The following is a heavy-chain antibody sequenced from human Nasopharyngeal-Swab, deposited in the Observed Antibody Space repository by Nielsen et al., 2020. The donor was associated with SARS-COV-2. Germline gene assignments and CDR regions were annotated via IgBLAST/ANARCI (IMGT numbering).Heavy chain of an antibody. CDR2: IYPGDSDT. CDR1: GYSFTSYW. CDR3: ARHWQYCSSTSCYRRGRFDP. Sequence: GESLKISCKGSGYSFTSYWIGWVRQMPGKGLEWMGIIYPGDSDTRYSPSFQGQVTISADKSISTAYLQWSSLKASDTAMYYCARHWQYCSSTSCYRRGRFDPWGQGTLVTVSS. V-gene: IGHV5-51*01. J-gene: IGHJ5*02. D-gene: IGHD2-2*01.